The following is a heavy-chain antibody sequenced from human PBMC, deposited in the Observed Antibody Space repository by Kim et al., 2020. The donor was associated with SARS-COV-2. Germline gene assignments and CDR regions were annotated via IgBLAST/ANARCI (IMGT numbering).Heavy chain of an antibody. CDR2: INHSGNT. J-gene: IGHJ4*02. CDR1: GGSFSDYY. V-gene: IGHV4-34*01. CDR3: AGGVPGY. Sequence: SETLSLTCAAYGGSFSDYYWSWVRQTPQKGLEWVGQINHSGNTNFNPSLKSRLTMSLDTSNNQFSLKLNSVTAADTAVYYCAGGVPGYWDQGTLGTVSP.